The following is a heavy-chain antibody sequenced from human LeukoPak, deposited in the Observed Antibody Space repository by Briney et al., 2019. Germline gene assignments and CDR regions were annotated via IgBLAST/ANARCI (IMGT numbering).Heavy chain of an antibody. CDR3: ARVGGNFDAFDI. CDR1: GGSISSSNW. V-gene: IGHV4-4*02. Sequence: SETLSLTCSVSGGSISSSNWWSWVRQPPGKGLEWIGEIYHSGSTNYNPSLKSRVTISVDKSKNQFSLKLSSVTAADTAVYYCARVGGNFDAFDIWGQGTMVTVSS. CDR2: IYHSGST. J-gene: IGHJ3*02. D-gene: IGHD1-7*01.